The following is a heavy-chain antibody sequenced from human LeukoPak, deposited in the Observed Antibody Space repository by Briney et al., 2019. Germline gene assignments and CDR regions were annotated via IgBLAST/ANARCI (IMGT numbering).Heavy chain of an antibody. CDR3: ARGYMIVVVDWFDP. Sequence: GASVKVSCKASGYTFTGYYMHWVRQAPGQGLEWMGWINPNSGGTNYAQKFQGRVTMTRDTSISTAYMELSRLRSDDTAVYYCARGYMIVVVDWFDPWGQGTLVTVSS. J-gene: IGHJ5*02. V-gene: IGHV1-2*02. CDR1: GYTFTGYY. CDR2: INPNSGGT. D-gene: IGHD3-22*01.